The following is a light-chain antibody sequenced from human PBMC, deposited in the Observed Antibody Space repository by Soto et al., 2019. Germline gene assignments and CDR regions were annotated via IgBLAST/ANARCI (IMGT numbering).Light chain of an antibody. Sequence: QSALTQPRSVSESPGQSVTISCTGTSSDVGGYNYVSWYQQHPGKAPRLMIYDVSQRPSGVPDRFSGSKSGNTASLTISGLQTEDEADYYCCSYAGSYTVIFGGGIKLTVL. CDR1: SSDVGGYNY. J-gene: IGLJ2*01. CDR3: CSYAGSYTVI. V-gene: IGLV2-11*01. CDR2: DVS.